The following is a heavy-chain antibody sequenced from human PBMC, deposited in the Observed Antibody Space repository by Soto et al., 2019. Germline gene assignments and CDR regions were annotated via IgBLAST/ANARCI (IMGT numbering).Heavy chain of an antibody. V-gene: IGHV4-39*01. D-gene: IGHD3-3*01. CDR2: IYYSGST. CDR1: GGSISSSSYY. CDR3: ARLHYDFWSGYSDY. J-gene: IGHJ4*02. Sequence: SSETLSLTCTVSGGSISSSSYYWGWIRQPPGKGLEWIGSIYYSGSTYYNPSLKSRVTISVDTSKNQFSLKLSSVTAADTAVYYCARLHYDFWSGYSDYWGQGTLVPASS.